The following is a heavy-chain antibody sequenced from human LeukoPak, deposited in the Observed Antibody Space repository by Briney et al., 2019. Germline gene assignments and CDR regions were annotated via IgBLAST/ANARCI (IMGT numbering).Heavy chain of an antibody. CDR2: ISGSGGST. J-gene: IGHJ3*02. D-gene: IGHD3-22*01. CDR3: AKDYYDSSGYITDAFDI. V-gene: IGHV3-23*01. CDR1: GFTFSGYA. Sequence: GGSLRLSCAASGFTFSGYAMSWVRQAPGKGLEWVSAISGSGGSTYYADSVKGRFTISRDNSKNTLYLQMNSLRAEDTAVYYCAKDYYDSSGYITDAFDIWGQGTMVTVSS.